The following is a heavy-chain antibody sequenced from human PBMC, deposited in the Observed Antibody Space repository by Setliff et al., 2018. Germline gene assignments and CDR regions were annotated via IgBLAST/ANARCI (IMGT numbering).Heavy chain of an antibody. Sequence: ASVQVSCKTSGFPFTDYYIHWVRQAPGEGLEWMGWLNPKNNDTSYAQKFLGRVTMTRDTSISAAYMELITLRSDDTALYYCARDPLPKHYDVVTGYYSAPNYYYMDVWGKGTTVT. CDR1: GFPFTDYY. V-gene: IGHV1-2*02. CDR2: LNPKNNDT. CDR3: ARDPLPKHYDVVTGYYSAPNYYYMDV. D-gene: IGHD3-9*01. J-gene: IGHJ6*03.